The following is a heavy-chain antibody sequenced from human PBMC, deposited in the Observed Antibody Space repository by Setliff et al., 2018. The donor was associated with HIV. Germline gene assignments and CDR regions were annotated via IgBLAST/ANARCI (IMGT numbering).Heavy chain of an antibody. V-gene: IGHV4-28*01. CDR2: INHNELT. CDR3: ARISNGFEPNAFDT. D-gene: IGHD3-22*01. J-gene: IGHJ3*02. Sequence: TSETLSLTCVVSGYSISSSNWWGWIRQPPGNGLEWIGYINHNELTYYNPSLKSRIIMSVDTSKKQLSLKLSSVTAVDTAVYFCARISNGFEPNAFDTWGLGTMVTVSS. CDR1: GYSISSSNW.